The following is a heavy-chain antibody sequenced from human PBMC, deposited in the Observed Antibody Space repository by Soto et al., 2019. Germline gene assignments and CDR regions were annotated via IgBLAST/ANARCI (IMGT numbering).Heavy chain of an antibody. CDR1: GFTFSDYY. D-gene: IGHD1-1*01. Sequence: GGSLRLSCEGSGFTFSDYYISWIRQAPGKGLEWISYSSNSGTFSRYADSVKGRFSISRDNTKNLLYLQMNSLRAEDTAVYYCARSGDNYNRLDYWGQGTQVTVSS. V-gene: IGHV3-11*06. J-gene: IGHJ4*02. CDR2: SSNSGTFS. CDR3: ARSGDNYNRLDY.